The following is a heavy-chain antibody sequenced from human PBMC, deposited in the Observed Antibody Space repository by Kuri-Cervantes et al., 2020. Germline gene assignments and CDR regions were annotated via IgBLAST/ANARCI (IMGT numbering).Heavy chain of an antibody. V-gene: IGHV4-38-2*01. J-gene: IGHJ4*02. Sequence: GSLRLSCAVSGYSISSGYYWGWIRQPPGKGLEWIGSIYYSGSTYYNPSLKSRVTISVDTSKNQFSLKLSSVTAADTAVYYCARHITVDTAMADWGQGTLVTVSS. D-gene: IGHD5-18*01. CDR2: IYYSGST. CDR1: GYSISSGYY. CDR3: ARHITVDTAMAD.